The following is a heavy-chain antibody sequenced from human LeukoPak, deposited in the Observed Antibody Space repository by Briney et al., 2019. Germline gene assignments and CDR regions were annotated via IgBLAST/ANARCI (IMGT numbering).Heavy chain of an antibody. CDR2: IWYDGSNK. V-gene: IGHV3-33*01. D-gene: IGHD3-22*01. CDR1: GFTFSSYG. CDR3: ARDRGYYYDSSGYPLSDAFDI. J-gene: IGHJ3*02. Sequence: PGGSLRLSCAASGFTFSSYGMHWVRQAPGKGLEWVAVIWYDGSNKYYADSVKGRFTISRDNFKNTLYLQMNSLRAEDTAVYYCARDRGYYYDSSGYPLSDAFDIWGQGTMVTVSS.